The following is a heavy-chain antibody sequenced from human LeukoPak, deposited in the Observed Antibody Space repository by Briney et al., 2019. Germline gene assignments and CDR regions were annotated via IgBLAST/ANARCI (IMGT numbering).Heavy chain of an antibody. Sequence: SETLSLTCTVSGGSISSYYWSWIRQPAGKGLEWIGRIYTSGSTNYNPSPKSRVTMSVDTSKNQFSLKLSSVTAADTAVYHCARDSNYYGMDVWGQGTTVTVSS. CDR2: IYTSGST. J-gene: IGHJ6*02. V-gene: IGHV4-4*07. CDR1: GGSISSYY. CDR3: ARDSNYYGMDV.